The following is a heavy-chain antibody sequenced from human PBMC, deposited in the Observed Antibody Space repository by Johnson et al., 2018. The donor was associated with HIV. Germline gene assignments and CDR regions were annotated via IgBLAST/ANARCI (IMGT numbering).Heavy chain of an antibody. V-gene: IGHV3-11*01. Sequence: QVQLVESGGGVVQPGRSLRLSCAASGFTFRDYYMSWIRQAPGKGLEWVSYISSSGANTYYADSVKGRFTISRDNSKNTLYLQMNSLRAEDTAVYYCARVGATAAFDIWGQGTMVTVSS. CDR3: ARVGATAAFDI. J-gene: IGHJ3*02. CDR1: GFTFRDYY. D-gene: IGHD1-26*01. CDR2: ISSSGANT.